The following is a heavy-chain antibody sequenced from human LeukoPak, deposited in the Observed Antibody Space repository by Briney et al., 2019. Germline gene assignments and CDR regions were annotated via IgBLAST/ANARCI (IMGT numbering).Heavy chain of an antibody. J-gene: IGHJ5*02. CDR3: ARDVPGSIGTTARFDP. CDR2: ISAYNDNT. Sequence: AASVKVSCKSSGYTSSSYGTSWIRQAPGQGLGWMGWISAYNDNTNYAQIFQGRVTMTTDTSTSTAYMELRSLRSDDTAVYYCARDVPGSIGTTARFDPWGQGTLVIVSS. V-gene: IGHV1-18*01. D-gene: IGHD1-1*01. CDR1: GYTSSSYG.